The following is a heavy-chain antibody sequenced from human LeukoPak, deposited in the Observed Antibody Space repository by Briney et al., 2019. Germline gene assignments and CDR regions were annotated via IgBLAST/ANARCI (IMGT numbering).Heavy chain of an antibody. V-gene: IGHV3-23*01. CDR1: GFIFRTYA. J-gene: IGHJ4*02. D-gene: IGHD3-10*01. Sequence: GGSLRLSCAASGFIFRTYAMSWVRQAPGKGLEWVSALSGSGDKTFYADSVKGRFTIPRDNSKNTLYLQMNSLRAEDTAVYYCAKGLNYGFDYWGQGTLVTVSS. CDR3: AKGLNYGFDY. CDR2: LSGSGDKT.